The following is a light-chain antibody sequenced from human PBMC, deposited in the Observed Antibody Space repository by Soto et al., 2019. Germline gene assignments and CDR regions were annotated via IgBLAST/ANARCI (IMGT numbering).Light chain of an antibody. CDR3: CSYAGSYTEV. CDR2: DVS. V-gene: IGLV2-11*01. CDR1: SSDVGGYNY. Sequence: QSALTQPRSVSGSPGQSVTISCTGTSSDVGGYNYVSWYQQHPGKAPKLMIYDVSKRPSGVPDLFSGSKSGNTASLTISGLQAEDEADYYCCSYAGSYTEVFGTGTKLTVL. J-gene: IGLJ1*01.